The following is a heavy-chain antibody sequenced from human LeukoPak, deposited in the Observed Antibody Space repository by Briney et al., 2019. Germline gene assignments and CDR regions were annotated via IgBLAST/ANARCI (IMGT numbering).Heavy chain of an antibody. J-gene: IGHJ4*02. D-gene: IGHD6-19*01. CDR3: AREAYSSGWSETDY. Sequence: ASVKVSCKASGGTLSSYAISWARQAPGQGLEWMGGIIPIFGTANYAQKFQGRVTITADESTSTAYMELSSLRSEDTAVYYCAREAYSSGWSETDYWGQGTLVTVSS. CDR1: GGTLSSYA. CDR2: IIPIFGTA. V-gene: IGHV1-69*13.